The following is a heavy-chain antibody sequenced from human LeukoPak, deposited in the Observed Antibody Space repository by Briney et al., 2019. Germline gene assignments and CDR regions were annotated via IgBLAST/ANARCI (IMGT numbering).Heavy chain of an antibody. J-gene: IGHJ6*03. V-gene: IGHV6-1*01. Sequence: SQTLSLTCAISGDSVSSNSAAWNWIRQSPSRGLEWLGRTYYRSKWYNDYAVSVKSRITINPDTSKNQFSLQLNSVTPEDTAVYYCARDAWYGNNWNYRTGYYYMDVWGKGTTVTVSS. CDR2: TYYRSKWYN. CDR1: GDSVSSNSAA. CDR3: ARDAWYGNNWNYRTGYYYMDV. D-gene: IGHD1-7*01.